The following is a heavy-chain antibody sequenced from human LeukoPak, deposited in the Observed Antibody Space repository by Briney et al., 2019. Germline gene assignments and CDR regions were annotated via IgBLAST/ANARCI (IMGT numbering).Heavy chain of an antibody. Sequence: ASVKVSCKVSGGTFSSYAISWVRQAPGQGLEWMGRIIPIFGIANYAQKFQGRVTITADKSTSTAYMELSSLRSEDTAVYYCARDKPGGYHGDYRAPFDYWGQGTLVTVSS. CDR1: GGTFSSYA. D-gene: IGHD4-17*01. V-gene: IGHV1-69*04. CDR2: IIPIFGIA. J-gene: IGHJ4*02. CDR3: ARDKPGGYHGDYRAPFDY.